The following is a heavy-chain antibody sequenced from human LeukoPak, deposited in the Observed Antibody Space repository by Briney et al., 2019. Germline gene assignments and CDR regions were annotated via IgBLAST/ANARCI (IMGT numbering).Heavy chain of an antibody. CDR1: GGSISIYY. Sequence: SETLSLTCTVSGGSISIYYWSWIRQSAGKGMEWIGNIYMSGSTRYNPSLMSRVAMSVDTSKNQFSLKISSATAADTAVYYCARDWGIAAATPYYFDHWGQGILSPSPQ. CDR3: ARDWGIAAATPYYFDH. D-gene: IGHD6-13*01. V-gene: IGHV4-4*07. J-gene: IGHJ4*02. CDR2: IYMSGST.